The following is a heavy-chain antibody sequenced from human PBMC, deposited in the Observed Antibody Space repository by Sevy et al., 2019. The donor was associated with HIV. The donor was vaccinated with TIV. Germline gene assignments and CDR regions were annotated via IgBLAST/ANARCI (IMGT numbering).Heavy chain of an antibody. CDR3: ARLPVVVTAINY. Sequence: GGSLRLSCAASGFIFSSYSMNWVRQAPGKGLEWVSSISSSSSYIYYADSVKGRFTISRDNAKNSLYLQMNSLRAEDTAVYYCARLPVVVTAINYWGQGTLVTVSS. J-gene: IGHJ4*02. V-gene: IGHV3-21*01. D-gene: IGHD2-21*02. CDR2: ISSSSSYI. CDR1: GFIFSSYS.